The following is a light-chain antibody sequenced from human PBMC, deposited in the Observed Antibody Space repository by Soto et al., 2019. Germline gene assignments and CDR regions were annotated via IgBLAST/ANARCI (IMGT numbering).Light chain of an antibody. CDR1: QDISRN. CDR3: QQLNAYPHT. Sequence: DILLTQSPSFLSASVGDRVTISCRASQDISRNLAWYQQETGRAPRLLIYAASIVQSGLPSRFSGSGSGTEFTITVSGLPAEDFATYCCQQLNAYPHTFGQGTKVEIK. J-gene: IGKJ2*01. V-gene: IGKV1-9*01. CDR2: AAS.